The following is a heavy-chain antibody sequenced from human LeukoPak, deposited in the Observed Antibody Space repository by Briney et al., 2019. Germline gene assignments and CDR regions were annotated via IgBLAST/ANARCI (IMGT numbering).Heavy chain of an antibody. D-gene: IGHD3-3*01. J-gene: IGHJ5*02. CDR3: ARGPSGRFLEVNWFDP. Sequence: PSETLSLTCTVSGGSISSYYWSWIRQPAGKGLEWIGRIYTSGSTNYNPSLKSRVTMSVDTSKNQFSLKLSSVTAADTAVYYCARGPSGRFLEVNWFDPWGQGTLVTVSS. V-gene: IGHV4-4*07. CDR1: GGSISSYY. CDR2: IYTSGST.